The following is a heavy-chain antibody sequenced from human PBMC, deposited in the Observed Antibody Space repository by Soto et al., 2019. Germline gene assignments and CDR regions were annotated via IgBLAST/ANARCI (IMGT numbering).Heavy chain of an antibody. Sequence: EVQLLESGGGLVQPGGSVRISCAASGLTFGNYAMSWVRQAPGKGLEWVSAISGGSGRTYYADSVKGRFTISRDNSKNTLYLQMNTLRAEDTAVYYCAVSPNCGRDCSAVSYCYFDIRGRGTLVTVSS. CDR1: GLTFGNYA. D-gene: IGHD2-21*02. CDR3: AVSPNCGRDCSAVSYCYFDI. J-gene: IGHJ2*01. CDR2: ISGGSGRT. V-gene: IGHV3-23*01.